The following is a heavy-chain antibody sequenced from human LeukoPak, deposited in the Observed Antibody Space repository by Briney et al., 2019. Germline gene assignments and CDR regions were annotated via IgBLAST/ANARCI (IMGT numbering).Heavy chain of an antibody. Sequence: PGGSLRLSCAASGFTFSSYAMHWVRQAPGKGLEWVAVISYDGSNKYYADSVKGRFTISRDNSKNTLYLQMNSLRAEDTAVYYCARALFQQQVQYYYMDVWGKGTTVTVSS. CDR3: ARALFQQQVQYYYMDV. CDR2: ISYDGSNK. J-gene: IGHJ6*03. D-gene: IGHD6-13*01. CDR1: GFTFSSYA. V-gene: IGHV3-30-3*01.